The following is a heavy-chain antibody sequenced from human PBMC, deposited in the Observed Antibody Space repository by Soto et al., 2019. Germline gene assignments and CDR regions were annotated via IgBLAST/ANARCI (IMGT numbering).Heavy chain of an antibody. J-gene: IGHJ4*02. CDR1: GGSFSGYY. D-gene: IGHD3-3*01. V-gene: IGHV4-34*01. CDR3: ARGGSVTYDFWSGYKSPFDY. Sequence: KPSETLSLTCAVYGGSFSGYYWSWIRQPPGKGLEWIGEINHSGSTNYNPSLKSRVTISVDTSKNQFSLKLSSVTAADTAVYYCARGGSVTYDFWSGYKSPFDYWGQGTLLTVSS. CDR2: INHSGST.